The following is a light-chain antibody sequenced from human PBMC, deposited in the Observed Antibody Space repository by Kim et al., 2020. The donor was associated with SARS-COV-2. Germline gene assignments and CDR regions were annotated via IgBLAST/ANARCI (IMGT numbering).Light chain of an antibody. V-gene: IGLV3-19*01. CDR3: NSRDSNDNVV. CDR1: SLRSYY. CDR2: GKN. J-gene: IGLJ2*01. Sequence: SSELTQDPAASVASGQTVRITCQGDSLRSYYATWYQQKPGQAPILVIYGKNNRPSGIPDRFSGSSSGNTASLTITGTQAGDEADYYCNSRDSNDNVVFGG.